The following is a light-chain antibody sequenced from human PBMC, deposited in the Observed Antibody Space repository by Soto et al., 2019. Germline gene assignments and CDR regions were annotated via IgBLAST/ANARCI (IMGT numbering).Light chain of an antibody. J-gene: IGKJ1*01. CDR3: QLYGSSQWP. Sequence: ENVVMKSPGALSLCPGERVTPSCSAGQSVSSNYLAWYQQSPGQAPRLLISGASSRATGIPDRFSGSGSGTDFTLTICRLEPEDFAVYYCQLYGSSQWPFGQGTKVDIK. CDR2: GAS. V-gene: IGKV3-20*01. CDR1: QSVSSNY.